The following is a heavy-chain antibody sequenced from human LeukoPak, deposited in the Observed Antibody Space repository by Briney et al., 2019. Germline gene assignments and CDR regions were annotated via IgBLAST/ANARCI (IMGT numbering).Heavy chain of an antibody. CDR3: ARTAAAGSEYFQH. J-gene: IGHJ1*01. Sequence: GESLKISCKGSGYSFTSYWIGWVRQMPGKGLEWMGIIYPSDSDTRYSPSFQGQVTISADKSISTAYLQWSSLKASDTAMYYCARTAAAGSEYFQHWGQGTLVTVSS. CDR2: IYPSDSDT. D-gene: IGHD6-13*01. V-gene: IGHV5-51*01. CDR1: GYSFTSYW.